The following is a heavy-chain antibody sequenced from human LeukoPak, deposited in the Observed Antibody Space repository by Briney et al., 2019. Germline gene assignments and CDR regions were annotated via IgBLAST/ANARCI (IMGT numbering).Heavy chain of an antibody. Sequence: GGSLRLSCAASGFTFSSYAMSWVRQAPGKGLEWVSAISGNGDSTYYADSVKGRFTISRDNSKNTLYLQMNSLRAEDTAVYYCAKDLHAFYDSSGYFDYWGQGTLVTVSS. CDR1: GFTFSSYA. J-gene: IGHJ4*02. CDR3: AKDLHAFYDSSGYFDY. CDR2: ISGNGDST. D-gene: IGHD3-22*01. V-gene: IGHV3-23*01.